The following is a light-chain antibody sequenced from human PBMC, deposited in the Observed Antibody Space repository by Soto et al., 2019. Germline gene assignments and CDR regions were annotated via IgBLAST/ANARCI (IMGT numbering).Light chain of an antibody. V-gene: IGKV1-5*01. Sequence: DMQMPQSPSTPSASVGDRVTMTCRASQVLGGWLAWYQQKPGKAPKLLIYDASSLESGVPSRFSGSGSGTEFTLTISSLQPDDFATYFCQQYNSYPWTFGQGTKVDIK. CDR3: QQYNSYPWT. CDR2: DAS. J-gene: IGKJ1*01. CDR1: QVLGGW.